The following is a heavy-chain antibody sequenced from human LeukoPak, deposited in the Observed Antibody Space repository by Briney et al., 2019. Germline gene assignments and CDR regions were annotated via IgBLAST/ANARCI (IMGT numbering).Heavy chain of an antibody. CDR3: AREEGGAAGKGFDY. J-gene: IGHJ4*02. CDR2: INHSGST. D-gene: IGHD6-13*01. CDR1: GGSISSGDYY. Sequence: PSQTLSLTCIASGGSISSGDYYWSWIRQPPGKGLEWIGYINHSGSTYYKPSLKSRVTISVDRSKNHFSLNLSYVTAADTAVYYCAREEGGAAGKGFDYWGQGTPVTVSS. V-gene: IGHV4-30-2*01.